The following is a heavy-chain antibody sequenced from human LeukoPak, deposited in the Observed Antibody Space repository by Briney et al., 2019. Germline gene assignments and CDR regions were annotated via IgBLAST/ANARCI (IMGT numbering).Heavy chain of an antibody. CDR1: GFTFRNYA. Sequence: PGGSLRLSCVASGFTFRNYAMSWVRQAPGKGLEWVSAISGSGASTYYADSVKGRFTISRDNSKNTLFLQMDSLRVEDTADYYRAKGYCSGGSCPNYYYYMDVWGRGTTVPVSS. J-gene: IGHJ6*03. D-gene: IGHD2-15*01. V-gene: IGHV3-23*01. CDR2: ISGSGAST. CDR3: AKGYCSGGSCPNYYYYMDV.